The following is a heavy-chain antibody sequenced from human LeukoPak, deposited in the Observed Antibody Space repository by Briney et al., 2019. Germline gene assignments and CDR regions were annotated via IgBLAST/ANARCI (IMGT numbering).Heavy chain of an antibody. D-gene: IGHD3-22*01. CDR2: INHSGST. V-gene: IGHV4-34*01. Sequence: PGGSLRLSCAASGFTFSSYGMHWIRQPPGKGLGWIGEINHSGSTNYNPSLKSRVTISVDTSKNQFSLKLSSVTAADTAVYYCARGVPSSGTFDYWGQGTLVTVSS. J-gene: IGHJ4*02. CDR1: GFTFSSYG. CDR3: ARGVPSSGTFDY.